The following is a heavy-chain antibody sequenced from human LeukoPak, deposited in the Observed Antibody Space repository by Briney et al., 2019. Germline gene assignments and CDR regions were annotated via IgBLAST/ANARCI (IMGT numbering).Heavy chain of an antibody. V-gene: IGHV3-74*01. CDR3: ARLHRSAPYWYFDL. CDR2: INSDGSST. Sequence: GGSLRLSCAASGFTFSNYWMSWVRQAPGKGLVWVSRINSDGSSTSYADSVKGRFTISRDNAKNTLYLQMNSLRAEDTAVYYCARLHRSAPYWYFDLWGRGTLVTVSS. J-gene: IGHJ2*01. CDR1: GFTFSNYW.